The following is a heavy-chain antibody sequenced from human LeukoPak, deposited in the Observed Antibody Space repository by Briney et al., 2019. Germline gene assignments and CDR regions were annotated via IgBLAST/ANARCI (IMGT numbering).Heavy chain of an antibody. J-gene: IGHJ4*02. D-gene: IGHD3-22*01. CDR3: ARPNYYDSSGPNYYFDY. CDR2: IYPGDSDI. Sequence: GESLKISCKGSGYSFPNYWIGWVRQTPGKGLEWMGIIYPGDSDIRYSPSFQGQVTISADKSISTAYLQWSSLKASDTAMYYCARPNYYDSSGPNYYFDYWGQGTLVTVSS. CDR1: GYSFPNYW. V-gene: IGHV5-51*01.